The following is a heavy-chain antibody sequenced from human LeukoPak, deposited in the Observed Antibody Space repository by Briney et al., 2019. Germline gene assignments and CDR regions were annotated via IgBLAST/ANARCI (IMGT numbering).Heavy chain of an antibody. V-gene: IGHV4-59*08. D-gene: IGHD4-17*01. J-gene: IGHJ3*02. CDR3: ARHDYGDDAFDI. CDR1: GGSISSYY. CDR2: TYYSGST. Sequence: SETLSLTCTVSGGSISSYYWSWIRQPPGKGLEWIGYTYYSGSTNYNPSLKSRVTISVDTSKNQFSLKLSSVTAADTAVYYCARHDYGDDAFDIWGQGTMVTVSS.